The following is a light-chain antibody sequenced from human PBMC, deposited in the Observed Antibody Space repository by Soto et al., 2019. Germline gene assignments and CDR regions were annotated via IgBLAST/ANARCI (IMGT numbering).Light chain of an antibody. J-gene: IGLJ1*01. Sequence: QSALTQPASVSGSPGQSITIPCTGTSSDVGGYNYVSWYQQHPGKAPKLMIYDVSNRPSGVSNRFSGSKSGNTASLTISGLQAEDEADYYCSSYTSSSPWVFGTGTKLTVL. CDR3: SSYTSSSPWV. CDR2: DVS. V-gene: IGLV2-14*01. CDR1: SSDVGGYNY.